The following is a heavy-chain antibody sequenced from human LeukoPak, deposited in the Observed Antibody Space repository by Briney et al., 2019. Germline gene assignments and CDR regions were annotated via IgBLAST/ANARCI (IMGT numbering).Heavy chain of an antibody. D-gene: IGHD3-22*01. CDR3: ARGSSGYYCNHFQT. V-gene: IGHV3-7*01. J-gene: IGHJ1*01. Sequence: GGSLRLSCAASGFTFSNHWMTWIRQAPGKGLEWVANIKQDGIEKYYADSVEGRFTVSRDNTKKTLFLQMHTLRAEDTAVYYCARGSSGYYCNHFQTWGQGSLVTVSS. CDR1: GFTFSNHW. CDR2: IKQDGIEK.